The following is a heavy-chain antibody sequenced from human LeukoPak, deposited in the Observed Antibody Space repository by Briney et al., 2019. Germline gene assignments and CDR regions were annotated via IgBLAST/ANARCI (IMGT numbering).Heavy chain of an antibody. D-gene: IGHD4-11*01. CDR1: GFTFSNYA. J-gene: IGHJ4*02. Sequence: GGSLRLSCAASGFTFSNYAMIWVRQAPGKGLEWVSYIRSSGTTIHYADSVKGRFTISRDNAKNSLYLQMDSLRAEDTAVYYCARDRGAVTDVFDYWGQGTLVTVSS. CDR3: ARDRGAVTDVFDY. V-gene: IGHV3-48*04. CDR2: IRSSGTTI.